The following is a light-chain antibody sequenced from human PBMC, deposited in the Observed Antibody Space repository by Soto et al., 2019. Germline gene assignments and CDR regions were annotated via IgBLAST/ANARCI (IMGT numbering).Light chain of an antibody. CDR3: QQYGSSPPYT. CDR2: GSS. CDR1: QSVSNNY. Sequence: VLTQSPGTLTLSPGERATLSCRASQSVSNNYFAWYQQKPGQAPRLLIFGSSDRATGIPDRFSGSGSGTDFTLTISRLEPEDFAVYYCQQYGSSPPYTFGQGTKLEIK. J-gene: IGKJ2*01. V-gene: IGKV3-20*01.